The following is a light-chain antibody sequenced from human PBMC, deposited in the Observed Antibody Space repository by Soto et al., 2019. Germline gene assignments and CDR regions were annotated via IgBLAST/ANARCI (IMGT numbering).Light chain of an antibody. CDR1: SSDVGAYNY. CDR2: DVS. J-gene: IGLJ2*01. Sequence: QSALTQPASVSGSPGQSITISCTGTSSDVGAYNYVSWYQHHPGKAPKLMIYDVSNRPSGVSNRFSGSKSGNTASLTISGLQAEDEADYYCTSFTTRRTLVFGGGTKLTVL. V-gene: IGLV2-14*03. CDR3: TSFTTRRTLV.